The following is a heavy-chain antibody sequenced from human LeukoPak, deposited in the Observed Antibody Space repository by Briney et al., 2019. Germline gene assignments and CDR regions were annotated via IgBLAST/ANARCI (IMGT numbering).Heavy chain of an antibody. J-gene: IGHJ1*01. CDR1: GFTFSSYA. Sequence: PGESLRLSCAASGFTFSSYAMSWVRQAPGKGLEWVSSISGSGGGTHYADSAKGRFTISRDNSKNTLYLQMNSLRAEDTAVYYCVPDWLLCEYFHHWGQGTLVTVSS. CDR3: VPDWLLCEYFHH. D-gene: IGHD3-9*01. V-gene: IGHV3-23*01. CDR2: ISGSGGGT.